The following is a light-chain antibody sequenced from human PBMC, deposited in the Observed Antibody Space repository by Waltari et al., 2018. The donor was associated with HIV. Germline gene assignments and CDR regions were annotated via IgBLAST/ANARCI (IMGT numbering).Light chain of an antibody. J-gene: IGLJ3*02. CDR1: SSDVGGYNY. CDR3: CSYAGNYTLGV. CDR2: DVN. V-gene: IGLV2-11*01. Sequence: QSALTQPRSVSGSPGQSVTISCTGTSSDVGGYNYVSWYQQHPGNAPKLMIYDVNKRPSGVPDRFSGSKSGNTASLTISGLQAEDEADYYCCSYAGNYTLGVFGGGTKLTVL.